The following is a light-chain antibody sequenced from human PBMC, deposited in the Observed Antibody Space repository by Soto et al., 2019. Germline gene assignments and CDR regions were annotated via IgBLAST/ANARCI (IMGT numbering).Light chain of an antibody. Sequence: QSVLTQPPSASGTPGQRVTIYCSGSSSNIGSNAVNWYQQLPGAAPKLLVYSDNQRPSGVPGRFSGSKSGTSASLAISGLQSEDEADYYCAAWDDSLTAVVFGGGTKVTVL. V-gene: IGLV1-44*01. CDR3: AAWDDSLTAVV. CDR2: SDN. J-gene: IGLJ2*01. CDR1: SSNIGSNA.